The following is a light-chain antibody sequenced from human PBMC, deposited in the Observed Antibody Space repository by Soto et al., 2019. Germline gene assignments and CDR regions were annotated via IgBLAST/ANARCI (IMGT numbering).Light chain of an antibody. V-gene: IGKV1-39*01. CDR3: QQSYSSPLT. CDR2: GAS. Sequence: DIQMTQSPSSLSASVGDRVIITCRASQTTSSYLNWYQQKPGKAPKLLIYGASSLQSGVPSRFSGSGSGTDFTLTISSLQPEDFATYYCQQSYSSPLTFGGGTKVEIK. CDR1: QTTSSY. J-gene: IGKJ4*01.